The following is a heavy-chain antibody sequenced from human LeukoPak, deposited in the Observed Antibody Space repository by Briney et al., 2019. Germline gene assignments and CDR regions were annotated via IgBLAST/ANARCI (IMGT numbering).Heavy chain of an antibody. J-gene: IGHJ5*02. D-gene: IGHD3-3*01. V-gene: IGHV1-69*05. CDR1: GGTFSSYA. Sequence: ASVKVSCKASGGTFSSYAISWVRQAPGQGLEWMGGIIPIFGTANYAQKFQGRVTITTDESTSTAYMELSSLRSEDTAVYYCARVGGYDFWSGYYYNWFDPWGQGTLVTVSS. CDR2: IIPIFGTA. CDR3: ARVGGYDFWSGYYYNWFDP.